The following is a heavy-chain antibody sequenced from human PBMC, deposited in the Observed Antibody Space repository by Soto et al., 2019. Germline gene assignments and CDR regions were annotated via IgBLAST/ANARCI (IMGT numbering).Heavy chain of an antibody. D-gene: IGHD3-22*01. Sequence: ASVKVSCKASGGTFSSYAISWVRQAPGQGLEWMGGIIPIFGTANYAQKFQGRVTITADESTSTAYMELSSLRSEDTAVYYCARDLYDSSGYAYWGQGTLVTVSS. CDR1: GGTFSSYA. J-gene: IGHJ4*02. CDR3: ARDLYDSSGYAY. CDR2: IIPIFGTA. V-gene: IGHV1-69*13.